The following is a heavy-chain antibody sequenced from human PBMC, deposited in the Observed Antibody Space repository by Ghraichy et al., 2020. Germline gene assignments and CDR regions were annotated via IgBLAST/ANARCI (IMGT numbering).Heavy chain of an antibody. CDR2: IIPIFGIA. J-gene: IGHJ4*02. CDR3: ARGPIDIAYRDGYNYPSFDY. V-gene: IGHV1-69*10. Sequence: SVKVSCKASGGTFSSYAISWVRQAPGQGLEWMGGIIPIFGIANYAQKFQGRVTITADKSTSTAYMELSSLRSEDTAVYYCARGPIDIAYRDGYNYPSFDYWGQGTLVTVSS. CDR1: GGTFSSYA. D-gene: IGHD5-24*01.